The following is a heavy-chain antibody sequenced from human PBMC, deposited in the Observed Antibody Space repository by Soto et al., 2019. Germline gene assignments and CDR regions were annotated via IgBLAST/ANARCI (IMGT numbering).Heavy chain of an antibody. Sequence: EVQLVESGGDLVQPGGSLRLSCAASGFTFSNYWMHWVRQAPGKGLMWVSRINTDGSRATYADSVQGRFGISRDNAKNTGYLQMNSLRAEDTAVDYCARVKLGSYDWVDPWGQGTLVTVSS. J-gene: IGHJ5*02. CDR1: GFTFSNYW. D-gene: IGHD3-16*01. V-gene: IGHV3-74*01. CDR3: ARVKLGSYDWVDP. CDR2: INTDGSRA.